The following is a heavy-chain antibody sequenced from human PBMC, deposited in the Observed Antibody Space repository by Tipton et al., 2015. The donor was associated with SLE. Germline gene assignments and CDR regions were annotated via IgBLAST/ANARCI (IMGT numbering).Heavy chain of an antibody. V-gene: IGHV4-59*01. D-gene: IGHD5-12*01. CDR3: ARGGIGGYDSFDY. Sequence: TLSLTCSVSGGSITAYYWSWIRQSPGKGLEWIGNRFYNGGPHYNPSLRSRVIISVDTSKNQFSLKLSSVTAADTAVYYCARGGIGGYDSFDYWGQGTLVTVSS. CDR1: GGSITAYY. J-gene: IGHJ4*02. CDR2: RFYNGGP.